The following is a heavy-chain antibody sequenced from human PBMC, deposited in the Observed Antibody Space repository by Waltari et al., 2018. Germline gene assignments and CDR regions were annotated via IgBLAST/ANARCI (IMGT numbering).Heavy chain of an antibody. J-gene: IGHJ3*02. CDR3: ARDLDAFDI. CDR1: GGSISSGSYY. Sequence: QVQLQESGPGLVKPSQTLSLTCTVSGGSISSGSYYWSWIRQPAGKGLEWIGYIYTSGSTNYNPALKSRVTISVDTSKNQFSLKLSSVTAADTAVYYCARDLDAFDIWGQGTMVTVSS. CDR2: IYTSGST. V-gene: IGHV4-61*09.